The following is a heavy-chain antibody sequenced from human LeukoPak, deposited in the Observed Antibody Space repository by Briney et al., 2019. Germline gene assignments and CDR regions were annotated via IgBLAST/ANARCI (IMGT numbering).Heavy chain of an antibody. Sequence: ASVKVSCKASGYTFTSYAMHWVRQAPGQRLEWMGWINAGNGNTKYSQEFQGRVTMTRNTSISTAYMELSSLRSEDTAVYYCAGALSMVRGVLITYYYYYYMDVWGKGTTVTISS. J-gene: IGHJ6*03. CDR1: GYTFTSYA. D-gene: IGHD3-10*01. V-gene: IGHV1-3*01. CDR2: INAGNGNT. CDR3: AGALSMVRGVLITYYYYYYMDV.